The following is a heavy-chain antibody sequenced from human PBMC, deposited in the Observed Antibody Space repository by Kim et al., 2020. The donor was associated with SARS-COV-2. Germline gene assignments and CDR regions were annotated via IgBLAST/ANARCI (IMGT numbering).Heavy chain of an antibody. CDR3: AREYYGSGSYYNAEPLYY. Sequence: SQTLSLTCAISGDSVSSNSAAWNWIRQSPSRGLEWLGRTYYRSKWYNDYAVSVKSRITINPDTSKNQFSLQLNSVTPDDTAVYYCAREYYGSGSYYNAEPLYYWGQGTLFTVSS. J-gene: IGHJ4*02. CDR2: TYYRSKWYN. CDR1: GDSVSSNSAA. V-gene: IGHV6-1*01. D-gene: IGHD3-10*01.